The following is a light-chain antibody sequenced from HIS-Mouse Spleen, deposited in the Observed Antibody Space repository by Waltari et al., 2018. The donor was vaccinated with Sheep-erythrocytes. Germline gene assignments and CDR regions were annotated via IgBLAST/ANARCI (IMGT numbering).Light chain of an antibody. V-gene: IGLV2-23*01. CDR1: SSDFGCYNL. Sequence: QSALTQPASVSGSPGQSITISCTGTSSDFGCYNLVSWYQQHPGKAPKLMIYEGSKRPSGVSNRFSGSKSGNTASLTISGLQAEDEADYYCCSYAGSSTPWVFGGGTKLTVL. J-gene: IGLJ3*02. CDR3: CSYAGSSTPWV. CDR2: EGS.